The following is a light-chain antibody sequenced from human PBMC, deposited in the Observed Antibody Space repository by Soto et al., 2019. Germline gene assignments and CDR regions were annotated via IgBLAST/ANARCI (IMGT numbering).Light chain of an antibody. Sequence: QSVLAQPASVSGSPGQSITISCTGTSSDVGGYNYVSWYQQHPGKAPKLMIYDVSNRPSGVSNRSSGSKSGNTASLTISGLQAEDEADYYCSLYTSSSTVFGTGTKVTVL. J-gene: IGLJ1*01. V-gene: IGLV2-14*01. CDR2: DVS. CDR3: SLYTSSSTV. CDR1: SSDVGGYNY.